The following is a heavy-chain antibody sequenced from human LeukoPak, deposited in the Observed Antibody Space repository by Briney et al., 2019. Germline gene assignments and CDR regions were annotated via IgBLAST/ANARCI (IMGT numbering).Heavy chain of an antibody. V-gene: IGHV7-4-1*02. CDR3: ARRWTCDYVWGSYLLPGYYYGMDV. Sequence: GASVKVSCKASGYTFTSYAMNWVRQAPGQGLEWMGWINTNTGNPTYAQGFTGRFVLSLDTSVSTAYLQISSLKAEDTAVYYCARRWTCDYVWGSYLLPGYYYGMDVWGQGTTVTVSS. J-gene: IGHJ6*02. CDR2: INTNTGNP. CDR1: GYTFTSYA. D-gene: IGHD3-16*01.